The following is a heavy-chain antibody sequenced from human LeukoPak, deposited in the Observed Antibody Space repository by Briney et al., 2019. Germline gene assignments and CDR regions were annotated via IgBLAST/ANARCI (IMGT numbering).Heavy chain of an antibody. D-gene: IGHD1-1*01. CDR2: IYTSGST. V-gene: IGHV4-4*07. CDR1: GGSISSYY. J-gene: IGHJ4*02. Sequence: KPSETLSLTYTVSGGSISSYYWSWIRQPAGKGLEWIGRIYTSGSTNYNPSLKSRVTMSVDTSKNQFSLKLSSVTAADTAVYYCARDASTDPQRPLFDYWGQGTLVTVSS. CDR3: ARDASTDPQRPLFDY.